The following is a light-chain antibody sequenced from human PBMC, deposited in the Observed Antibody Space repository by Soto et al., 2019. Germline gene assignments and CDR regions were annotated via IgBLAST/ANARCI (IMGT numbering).Light chain of an antibody. CDR2: AAS. CDR1: QGISSY. CDR3: QQYYSYPPT. J-gene: IGKJ1*01. V-gene: IGKV1-8*01. Sequence: AIRMTQSPSSLSASTGDRVTITCRATQGISSYLAWYQQKPGIAPKLLIYAASTLQSGVPSRFSGSGSGTDFTLTISCLQSEDFATYYCQQYYSYPPTFGQGTKVEIK.